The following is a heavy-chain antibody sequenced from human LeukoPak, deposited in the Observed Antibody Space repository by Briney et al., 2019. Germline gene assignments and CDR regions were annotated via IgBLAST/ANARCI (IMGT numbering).Heavy chain of an antibody. CDR2: ISSSSSYT. Sequence: GGSLRLSCAASGFTFSSYSMNWVRQAPGKGLEWVSYISSSSSYTNYADSVKGRFTISRDNAKNSLYLQMNSLRAEDTAVYYCARVGPTGYSSGSYYYFDYWGQGTLVTVSS. J-gene: IGHJ4*02. V-gene: IGHV3-21*05. D-gene: IGHD3-22*01. CDR3: ARVGPTGYSSGSYYYFDY. CDR1: GFTFSSYS.